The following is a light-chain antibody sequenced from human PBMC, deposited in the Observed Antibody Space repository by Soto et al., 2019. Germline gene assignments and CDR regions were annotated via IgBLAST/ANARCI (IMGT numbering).Light chain of an antibody. CDR1: SSDVSGYNH. J-gene: IGLJ2*01. Sequence: QSALTQPASVSGSPGQSITISCTGTSSDVSGYNHVSWYQHSPGKAPKLILFAVSDRPSGVSHRFSGSKSGNTASLTISGLQADDEADYYCCSYTSLSTVVFGGGTKLTVL. V-gene: IGLV2-14*01. CDR2: AVS. CDR3: CSYTSLSTVV.